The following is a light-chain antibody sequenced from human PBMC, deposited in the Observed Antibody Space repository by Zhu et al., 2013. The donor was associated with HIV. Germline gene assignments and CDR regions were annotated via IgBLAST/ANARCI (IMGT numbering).Light chain of an antibody. CDR3: QQYSDWPPLT. V-gene: IGKV3-15*01. CDR1: ESVGGN. CDR2: GAS. Sequence: VLTQSPTFLSVSPGERATLSCRASESVGGNLAWYQQRPGQALRLLIHGASNRATGIPPRFSGSGSGTEFTLTISSLQSEDSALYYCQQYSDWPPLTFGGGTKVEIK. J-gene: IGKJ4*01.